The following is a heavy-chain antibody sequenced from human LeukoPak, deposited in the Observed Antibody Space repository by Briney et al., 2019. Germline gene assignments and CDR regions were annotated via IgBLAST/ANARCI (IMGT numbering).Heavy chain of an antibody. Sequence: GRSLRLSCAASGFTFDDYAMSWVRQAPGKGLEWVSAISGSGGSTYYADSVKGRFTISRDNSKNTLYLQMNSLRAEDTAVYYCAKISGSYLMAPVDYWGQGTLVTVSS. CDR1: GFTFDDYA. J-gene: IGHJ4*02. D-gene: IGHD1-26*01. CDR2: ISGSGGST. V-gene: IGHV3-23*01. CDR3: AKISGSYLMAPVDY.